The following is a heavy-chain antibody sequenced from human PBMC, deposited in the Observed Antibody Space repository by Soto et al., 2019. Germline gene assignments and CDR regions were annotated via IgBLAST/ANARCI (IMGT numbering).Heavy chain of an antibody. CDR2: ISYDGSNK. Sequence: GSLRLSCAASGFTFSSYAMHWVRQAPGKGLEWVAVISYDGSNKYYADSVKGRFTISRDNSKNTLYLQMNSLRAEDTAVYYCAREVPIAVAGTAFDYWGQGTLVTVSS. D-gene: IGHD6-19*01. CDR1: GFTFSSYA. CDR3: AREVPIAVAGTAFDY. V-gene: IGHV3-30-3*01. J-gene: IGHJ4*02.